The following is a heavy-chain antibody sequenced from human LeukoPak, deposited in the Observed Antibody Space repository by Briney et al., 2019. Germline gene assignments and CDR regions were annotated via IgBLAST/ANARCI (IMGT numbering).Heavy chain of an antibody. D-gene: IGHD3-16*02. CDR2: MNSDGTTT. J-gene: IGHJ4*02. CDR3: TIAGSYRFDY. Sequence: GGSLRLSCAGSGFAFSSSWMHWVRQAPGKGLVWVSRMNSDGTTTNYADSVKGRFTISRDNAKNTLYLQMNSLTVEDKAVYYCTIAGSYRFDYWGQGTLVTVSP. V-gene: IGHV3-74*01. CDR1: GFAFSSSW.